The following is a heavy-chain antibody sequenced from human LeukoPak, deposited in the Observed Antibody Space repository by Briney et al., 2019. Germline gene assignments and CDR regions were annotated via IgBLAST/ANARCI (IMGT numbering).Heavy chain of an antibody. V-gene: IGHV4-59*01. Sequence: SETLSLTCTVSGGSINSYYWSWIRQPPGKGLEWIGYIYYSGSTNYNPSLKSRVTISVDTSKNQFSLKLSSVTAADTAVYYCARADGYCSGGSCYSAAYYYMDVWGKGTTVTVSS. J-gene: IGHJ6*03. CDR1: GGSINSYY. CDR2: IYYSGST. CDR3: ARADGYCSGGSCYSAAYYYMDV. D-gene: IGHD2-15*01.